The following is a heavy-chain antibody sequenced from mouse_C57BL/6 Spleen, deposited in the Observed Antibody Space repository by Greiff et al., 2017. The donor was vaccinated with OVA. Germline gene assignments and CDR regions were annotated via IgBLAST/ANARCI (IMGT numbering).Heavy chain of an antibody. D-gene: IGHD4-1*01. J-gene: IGHJ2*01. CDR2: IRLKSDNYAT. CDR1: GFTFSYYW. Sequence: EVQGVESGGGLVQPGGSMKLSCVASGFTFSYYWMIWVRQSPEKGLEWVAQIRLKSDNYATHYAESVKGRFTISRDDSKSSVYLQMNNLGAEDTGIYFCTTGTSYWGQGTTLTVSS. V-gene: IGHV6-3*01. CDR3: TTGTSY.